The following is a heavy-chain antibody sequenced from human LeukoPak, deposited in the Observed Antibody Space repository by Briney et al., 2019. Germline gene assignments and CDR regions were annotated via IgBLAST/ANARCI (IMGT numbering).Heavy chain of an antibody. CDR2: IKTDGNEK. D-gene: IGHD4-17*01. CDR3: ASYGDYEHFDG. Sequence: GGSLRLSSAHSGFTFRVYWMRWVRQAPGKGLGRVATIKTDGNEKHYVDSLKGRFTVSRDNAKNSLYLQMNNRLVEDTAVYYCASYGDYEHFDGWGQGTLFTVSS. CDR1: GFTFRVYW. J-gene: IGHJ4*02. V-gene: IGHV3-7*01.